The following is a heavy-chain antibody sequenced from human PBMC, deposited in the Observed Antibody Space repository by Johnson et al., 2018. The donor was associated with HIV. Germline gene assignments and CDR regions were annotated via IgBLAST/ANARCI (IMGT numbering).Heavy chain of an antibody. J-gene: IGHJ3*02. CDR1: GFNFDDYG. CDR2: INWNSGSI. CDR3: ASSSPYSGSYGDAFDI. Sequence: VQLVESGGGVVRPGGSLRLSCAASGFNFDDYGMSWVRQAPGKGLEWVSGINWNSGSIGYADSVKGRFTISRDNAKNSLYLQMNSLRVEDTAVYYCASSSPYSGSYGDAFDIWGQGTLVTVSA. V-gene: IGHV3-20*04. D-gene: IGHD1-26*01.